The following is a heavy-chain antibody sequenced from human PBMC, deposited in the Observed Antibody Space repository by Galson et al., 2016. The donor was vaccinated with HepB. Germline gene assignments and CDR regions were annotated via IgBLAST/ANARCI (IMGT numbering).Heavy chain of an antibody. CDR3: ARESDVTMVRGLIIDSDGMDV. CDR2: IYYSGST. CDR1: GGSISTRSYY. D-gene: IGHD3-10*01. Sequence: SETLSLTCAVSGGSISTRSYYWGWIRQPPGTGLEWIGNIYYSGSTYYNPSLKSRVTISVDTSKNQFSLKLSSVTAADTAVYYCARESDVTMVRGLIIDSDGMDVWGQGTTVIVSS. J-gene: IGHJ6*02. V-gene: IGHV4-39*07.